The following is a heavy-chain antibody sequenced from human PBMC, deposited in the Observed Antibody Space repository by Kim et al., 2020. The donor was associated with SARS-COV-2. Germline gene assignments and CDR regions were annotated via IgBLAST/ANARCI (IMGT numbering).Heavy chain of an antibody. J-gene: IGHJ6*02. D-gene: IGHD3-10*01. V-gene: IGHV5-51*01. CDR2: IYPGDSDT. CDR1: GYSFTSYW. CDR3: ARHTYYYGSGSYYTGGMDV. Sequence: GESLKISCKGSGYSFTSYWIGWVRQMPGKGLEWMGIIYPGDSDTRYSPSFQGQVTISADKSISTAYLQWSSLKASDTAMYYCARHTYYYGSGSYYTGGMDVRGQGTTVTVSS.